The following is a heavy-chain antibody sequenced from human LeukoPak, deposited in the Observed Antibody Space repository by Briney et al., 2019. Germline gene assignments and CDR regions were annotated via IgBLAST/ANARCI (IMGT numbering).Heavy chain of an antibody. CDR2: ISGSGGST. D-gene: IGHD3-3*01. CDR3: AKVPYYDFWSGYYKQYYLNY. V-gene: IGHV3-23*01. Sequence: GGSLRLSCAASGFTFSSYAMSWVRQAPGKGLEWVSAISGSGGSTYYADSVKGRFTISRDNSKNTLYLQMNSLRAEDTAVYYCAKVPYYDFWSGYYKQYYLNYWGQGTLVTVSS. CDR1: GFTFSSYA. J-gene: IGHJ4*02.